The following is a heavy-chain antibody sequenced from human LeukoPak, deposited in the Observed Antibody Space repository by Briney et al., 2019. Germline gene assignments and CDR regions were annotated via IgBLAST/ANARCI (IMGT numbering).Heavy chain of an antibody. CDR2: ISYDGSNK. CDR3: AEMLATVTTRKAFDI. D-gene: IGHD4-17*01. V-gene: IGHV3-30*18. Sequence: GGSLRLSCAASGFTFSSYGMHWVRQAPGKGLEWVAVISYDGSNKYYADSVKGRFTISRDNSKNTLYLQMNSLRAEDTAVYYCAEMLATVTTRKAFDIWGQGTMVTVSS. CDR1: GFTFSSYG. J-gene: IGHJ3*02.